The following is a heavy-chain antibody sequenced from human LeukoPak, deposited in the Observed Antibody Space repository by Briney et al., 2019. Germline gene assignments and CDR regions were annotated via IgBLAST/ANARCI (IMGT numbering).Heavy chain of an antibody. CDR1: GGSISSYY. Sequence: PSETLSLTATFSGGSISSYYWGWIRQPPGKGLEWMGYIYYSGSTNYNPSLKSRVTISVDTSKNQFSLKLSSVTAADTAVYSCARDPESGSWPRGWFDPWGQGTLVTVSS. CDR3: ARDPESGSWPRGWFDP. J-gene: IGHJ5*02. CDR2: IYYSGST. V-gene: IGHV4-59*01. D-gene: IGHD2-15*01.